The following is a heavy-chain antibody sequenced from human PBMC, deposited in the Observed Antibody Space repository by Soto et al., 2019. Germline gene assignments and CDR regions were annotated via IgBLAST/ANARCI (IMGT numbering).Heavy chain of an antibody. V-gene: IGHV3-33*01. CDR2: IWYDGSNK. Sequence: GGSLRLSCAASGFTFSSYGMHWVRQAPGKGLEWVAVIWYDGSNKYYADSVKGRFTISRDNSKNTLYLQMNSLRAEDTAVYYCARDRSRGTYYYGMDVWGQGTTVTVS. D-gene: IGHD3-16*01. CDR1: GFTFSSYG. J-gene: IGHJ6*02. CDR3: ARDRSRGTYYYGMDV.